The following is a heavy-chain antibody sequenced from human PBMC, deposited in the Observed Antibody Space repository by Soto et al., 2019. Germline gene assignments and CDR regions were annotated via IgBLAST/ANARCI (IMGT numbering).Heavy chain of an antibody. J-gene: IGHJ4*02. D-gene: IGHD1-1*01. CDR1: GYTITTYY. Sequence: ASVKVSCKASGYTITTYYMHWVRQAPGQGLEWMGIIITSGDGTTYAQKFQGRVTMNKDTSTGTVYMELHSLRSEDTAVYYCASGGDVYNFYFDYWGQGTLVTVS. CDR3: ASGGDVYNFYFDY. CDR2: IITSGDGT. V-gene: IGHV1-46*01.